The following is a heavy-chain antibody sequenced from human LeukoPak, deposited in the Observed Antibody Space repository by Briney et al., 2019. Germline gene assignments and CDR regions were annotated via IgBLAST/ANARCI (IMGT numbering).Heavy chain of an antibody. CDR3: ASGKYSGYDFVGSLDY. D-gene: IGHD5-12*01. CDR2: IYYRGST. CDR1: GGSISSGGYY. Sequence: SETLSLTCTVSGGSISSGGYYWSWIRQHPGKGLEWIGYIYYRGSTYYNPSLKSRVTISVDTSKNQFSLKLSSVTAADTAVYYCASGKYSGYDFVGSLDYWGQGTLVTVSS. V-gene: IGHV4-31*03. J-gene: IGHJ4*02.